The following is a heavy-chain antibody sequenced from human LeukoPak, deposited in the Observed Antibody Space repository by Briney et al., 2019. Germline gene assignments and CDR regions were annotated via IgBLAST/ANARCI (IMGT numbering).Heavy chain of an antibody. Sequence: ASVKVSCKASGGTFSSYAISWVRQAPGQGLEWMGWISAYNGNTNYAQKLQGRVTMTTDTSTSTAYMELRSLRSDDTAVYYCARDNRDYEYYFDYWGQGTLVTVSS. V-gene: IGHV1-18*01. CDR2: ISAYNGNT. D-gene: IGHD1-14*01. CDR3: ARDNRDYEYYFDY. CDR1: GGTFSSYA. J-gene: IGHJ4*02.